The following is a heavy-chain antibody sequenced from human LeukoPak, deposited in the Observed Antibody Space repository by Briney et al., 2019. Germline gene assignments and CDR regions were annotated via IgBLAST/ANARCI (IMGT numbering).Heavy chain of an antibody. J-gene: IGHJ6*03. CDR3: ASGVVVPAAPGEYYYYYMDV. CDR1: GGSISSYY. V-gene: IGHV4-4*07. Sequence: SETLSLTCTVSGGSISSYYWSWIRQPAGKGLEWIGRIYTSGSTNYNPSLKSRVTMSVDTSKNQFSLKLSSVTAGDTAVYYCASGVVVPAAPGEYYYYYMDVWGKGTTVTVSS. D-gene: IGHD2-2*01. CDR2: IYTSGST.